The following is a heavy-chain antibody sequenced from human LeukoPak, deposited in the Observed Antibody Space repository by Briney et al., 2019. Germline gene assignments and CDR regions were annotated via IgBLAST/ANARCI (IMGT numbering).Heavy chain of an antibody. CDR1: GFTFSSYC. D-gene: IGHD3-22*01. V-gene: IGHV3-48*01. CDR3: AKAPTRTMIVVVGVG. CDR2: ISSTSSTI. J-gene: IGHJ4*02. Sequence: GSLRLPWAASGFTFSSYCINWVRQAPGKGLEWGSYISSTSSTIYYADSVKGRFTISRDNSKNTLYLQMNSLRAEDTAVYYCAKAPTRTMIVVVGVGWGQGTLVTVSS.